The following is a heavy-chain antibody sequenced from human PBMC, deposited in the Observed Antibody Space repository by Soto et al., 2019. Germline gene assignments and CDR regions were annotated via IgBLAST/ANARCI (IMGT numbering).Heavy chain of an antibody. Sequence: GGSLRLSCAASGFTFSSYSMNWVRQAPGKGLEWVSSISSSSSYIYYADSVKGRFTISRDNAKNSLYLQMNSLRAEDTAVYYCARGRGYSGYDVYFDYWGQGTLVTVSS. CDR1: GFTFSSYS. CDR2: ISSSSSYI. CDR3: ARGRGYSGYDVYFDY. J-gene: IGHJ4*02. D-gene: IGHD5-12*01. V-gene: IGHV3-21*01.